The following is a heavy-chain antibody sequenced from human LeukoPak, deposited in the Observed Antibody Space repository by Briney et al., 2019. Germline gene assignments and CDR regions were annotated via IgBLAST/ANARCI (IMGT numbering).Heavy chain of an antibody. V-gene: IGHV3-21*01. CDR3: ARLNSIAGGLDY. D-gene: IGHD6-6*01. CDR2: ISSSSSYI. Sequence: GGSLRLSCAASGFTFSSYSMNWVRQAPGKGLEWVSSISSSSSYIYYADSVKGRFTISRDNAKNSLYLQMNSLRAEDTAVYYCARLNSIAGGLDYWGQGTLVTVSS. CDR1: GFTFSSYS. J-gene: IGHJ4*02.